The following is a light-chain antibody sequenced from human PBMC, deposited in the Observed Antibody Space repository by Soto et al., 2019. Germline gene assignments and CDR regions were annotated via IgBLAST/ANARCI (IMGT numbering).Light chain of an antibody. J-gene: IGLJ1*01. Sequence: QSALTQPPSASGSPGQSVTISCTGTSSDVGQYNYISWYQQHPGKAPKLLTYEVNRRPSGVPDRFSGSKSGNTASLTLSGLQAEDEADYYCSSSAGGTCGFGGGPKVTVL. CDR3: SSSAGGTCG. CDR2: EVN. V-gene: IGLV2-8*01. CDR1: SSDVGQYNY.